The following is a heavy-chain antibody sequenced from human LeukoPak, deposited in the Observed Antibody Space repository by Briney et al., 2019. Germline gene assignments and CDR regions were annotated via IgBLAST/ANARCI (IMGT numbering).Heavy chain of an antibody. J-gene: IGHJ5*02. CDR1: GYTFTSYD. D-gene: IGHD3-10*01. Sequence: GASVKVSCKASGYTFTSYDINWVRQATGQGLEWMGWINPNSGGTNYAQNFQGRVTMTRDTSISTAYMHLSSLRSDDTAVYYCAREIGLMVRGITDWFDPWGQGTLVTVSS. CDR2: INPNSGGT. CDR3: AREIGLMVRGITDWFDP. V-gene: IGHV1-2*02.